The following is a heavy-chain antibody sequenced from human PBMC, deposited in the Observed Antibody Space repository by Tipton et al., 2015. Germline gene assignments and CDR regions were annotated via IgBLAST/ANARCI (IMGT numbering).Heavy chain of an antibody. CDR3: ARSYYQLLATERVFGMDV. Sequence: SLRLSCAASGLTFSNYGMHWVRQAPGKGLEWVAVIWYDGVNKYYADSVKGRFTISRDNAKNSLYLQLNSLRDEDTALYYCARSYYQLLATERVFGMDVWGQGTTVTVSS. V-gene: IGHV3-33*01. CDR1: GLTFSNYG. J-gene: IGHJ6*02. D-gene: IGHD2-2*01. CDR2: IWYDGVNK.